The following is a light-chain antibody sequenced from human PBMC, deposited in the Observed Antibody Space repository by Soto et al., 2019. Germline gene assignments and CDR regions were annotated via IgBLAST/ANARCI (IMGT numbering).Light chain of an antibody. V-gene: IGLV2-14*03. Sequence: QSALTQPASVSGSPGQSITISCTGTSSDVGGYNYVSWYQHHPGNAPKLMIFDVSKRPSGVSNRFSGSKSGNTASLTISGLQPEDEADYYCSSYTTSNTRQIVFGTGTKLTVL. J-gene: IGLJ1*01. CDR1: SSDVGGYNY. CDR3: SSYTTSNTRQIV. CDR2: DVS.